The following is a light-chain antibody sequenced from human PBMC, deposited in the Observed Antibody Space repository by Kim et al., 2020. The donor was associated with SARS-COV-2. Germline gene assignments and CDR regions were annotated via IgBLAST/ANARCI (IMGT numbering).Light chain of an antibody. CDR3: HVWDSSTAV. J-gene: IGLJ1*01. CDR1: NIGSKN. V-gene: IGLV3-9*01. Sequence: SYELTQPLSVSVALGQTARITCGGNNIGSKNVHWYQQKPGQAPVLVIYRDSNRPSGIPERFSGSNSGNTATLTISRAQAGDETDYYCHVWDSSTAVFVTGTKVTVL. CDR2: RDS.